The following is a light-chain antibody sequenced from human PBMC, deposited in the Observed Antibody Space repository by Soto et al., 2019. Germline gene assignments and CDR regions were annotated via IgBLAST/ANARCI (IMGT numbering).Light chain of an antibody. CDR3: QQSYSTPWT. V-gene: IGKV1-39*01. CDR1: LSISTF. J-gene: IGKJ1*01. CDR2: SAS. Sequence: DVQMTQSPSSLSASVGDEVTITCRASLSISTFLTWYQQRPGKGPKLLIYSASSLQSGVPSRFSGSGSGTDFTLTISSLQPEDFATYYCQQSYSTPWTFGQGTKVDMK.